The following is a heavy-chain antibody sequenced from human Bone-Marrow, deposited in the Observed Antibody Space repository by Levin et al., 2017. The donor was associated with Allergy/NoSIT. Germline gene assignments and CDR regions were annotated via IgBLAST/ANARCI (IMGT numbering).Heavy chain of an antibody. V-gene: IGHV3-15*07. CDR1: GFTLNNAW. Sequence: GESLKISCAVSGFTLNNAWINWVRQAPGKGLEWVGRFKGKTDGGTTDYAAPVKGRFTISIDASKNMLYLQMNSLKTEDTAVYYCSTVWYCTSGVCYARYYYYDGMDVWGQGTTVTVSS. J-gene: IGHJ6*02. CDR2: FKGKTDGGTT. CDR3: STVWYCTSGVCYARYYYYDGMDV. D-gene: IGHD2-8*01.